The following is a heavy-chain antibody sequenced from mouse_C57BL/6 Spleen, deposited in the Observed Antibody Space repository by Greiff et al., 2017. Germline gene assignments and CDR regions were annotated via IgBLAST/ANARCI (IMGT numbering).Heavy chain of an antibody. CDR1: GYSITSGYY. D-gene: IGHD2-10*01. V-gene: IGHV3-6*01. CDR2: ISYDGSN. J-gene: IGHJ2*01. Sequence: EVQLQQSGPGLVKPSQSLSLTCSVTGYSITSGYYWNWIRQFPGNKLEWMGYISYDGSNNYNPSLKNRISITRDTSKNQFFLKLNSVTTEDTATYYCARGGLLSPFDYWGQGTTLTVSS. CDR3: ARGGLLSPFDY.